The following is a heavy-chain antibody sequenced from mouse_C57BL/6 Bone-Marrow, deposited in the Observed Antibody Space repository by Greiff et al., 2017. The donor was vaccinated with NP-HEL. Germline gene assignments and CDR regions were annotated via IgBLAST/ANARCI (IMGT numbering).Heavy chain of an antibody. CDR1: GFTFSSYA. V-gene: IGHV5-4*01. D-gene: IGHD2-12*01. CDR3: ARDYDALRAWFAY. CDR2: ISDGGSYT. Sequence: EVQRVESGGGLVKPGGSLKLSCAASGFTFSSYAMSWVRQTPEKRLEWVATISDGGSYTYYPDNVKGRFTISRDNAKNNLYLQMSHLKSEDTAMYYCARDYDALRAWFAYWGQGTLVTVSA. J-gene: IGHJ3*01.